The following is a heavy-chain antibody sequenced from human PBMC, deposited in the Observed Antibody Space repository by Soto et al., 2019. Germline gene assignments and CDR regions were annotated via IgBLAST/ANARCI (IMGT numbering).Heavy chain of an antibody. V-gene: IGHV5-51*01. CDR1: GYSFTSYW. CDR2: IYPGDSDT. CDR3: ARQTGYDFWSGYYPPGSENYGMDV. D-gene: IGHD3-3*01. J-gene: IGHJ6*02. Sequence: GESLKISCKGSGYSFTSYWIGWVRQMPGKGLEWMGIIYPGDSDTRYSPSFQGQVTISADKSISTAYLQWSSLKASDTAMYYCARQTGYDFWSGYYPPGSENYGMDVWGQGTTVTVSS.